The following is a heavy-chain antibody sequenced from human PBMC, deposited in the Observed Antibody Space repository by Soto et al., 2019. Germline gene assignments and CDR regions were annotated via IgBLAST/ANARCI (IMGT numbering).Heavy chain of an antibody. CDR3: ARGWGYDSNDYYYAY. CDR2: IVPLFGTA. Sequence: QVQLVQSGAEVKEPGSSVKVSCKASGGTFSNHAISWVRQAPGQGLEWMGGIVPLFGTANYAQKFQGRVTIIADESTSTVYMELSSLRSEDTAMYYCARGWGYDSNDYYYAYWGQGTLVIVSS. J-gene: IGHJ4*02. V-gene: IGHV1-69*01. CDR1: GGTFSNHA. D-gene: IGHD3-22*01.